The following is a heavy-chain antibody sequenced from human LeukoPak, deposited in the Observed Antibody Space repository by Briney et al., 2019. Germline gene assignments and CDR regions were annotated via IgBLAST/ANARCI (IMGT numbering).Heavy chain of an antibody. CDR2: ISSRGDSI. D-gene: IGHD6-13*01. J-gene: IGHJ4*02. CDR3: VRDVAETAAAGTNYFDF. CDR1: GFPFKDYY. V-gene: IGHV3-11*01. Sequence: GGSLRLSCAASGFPFKDYYMSWNRQAPGKGLEWISYISSRGDSIYYAQSVKGRFTISRDNAKNSLYLQMNSLRGEDTAIYYCVRDVAETAAAGTNYFDFWGQGILVTVSS.